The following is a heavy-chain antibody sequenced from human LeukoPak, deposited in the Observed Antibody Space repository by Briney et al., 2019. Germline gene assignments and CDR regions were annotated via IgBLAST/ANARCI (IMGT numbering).Heavy chain of an antibody. CDR3: ARHRRLSYFDY. CDR2: IYYSGST. Sequence: SETLSLTCAVSGYYINSGYYWGWIRQPPGKGLEWIGNIYYSGSTYYNPSLKSRVTISVDTSKNQFSLKLSSVTAADTAVYFCARHRRLSYFDYWGQGTLVTVSS. CDR1: GYYINSGYY. V-gene: IGHV4-38-2*01. D-gene: IGHD2/OR15-2a*01. J-gene: IGHJ4*02.